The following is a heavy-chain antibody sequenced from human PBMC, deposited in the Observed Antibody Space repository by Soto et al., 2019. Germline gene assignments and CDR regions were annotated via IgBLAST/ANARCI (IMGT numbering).Heavy chain of an antibody. J-gene: IGHJ5*02. CDR1: GGSFSGYY. Sequence: SETLSLTCAVYGGSFSGYYWSWIRQPPGKGLEWIGEINHSGSTNYNPSLKSRVTISVDTSKNQFSLKLSSVTAADTAVYYCARDPLTGTPYWFDPWGQGTLVTVSS. D-gene: IGHD1-7*01. CDR3: ARDPLTGTPYWFDP. CDR2: INHSGST. V-gene: IGHV4-34*01.